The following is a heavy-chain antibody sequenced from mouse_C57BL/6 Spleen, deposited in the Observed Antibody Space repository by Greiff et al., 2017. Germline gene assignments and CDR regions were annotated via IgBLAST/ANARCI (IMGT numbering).Heavy chain of an antibody. CDR2: IYPSDSET. CDR1: GYTFTSYW. J-gene: IGHJ4*01. V-gene: IGHV1-61*01. Sequence: QVQLQQPGAELVRPGSSVKLSCKASGYTFTSYWMDWVKQRPGQGLEWIGNIYPSDSETHYNQKFKDKATLTVDKSSSTAYMQLSSLTSEDSAVYYCARKPAYYSNSYAMDYWGQGTSVTVSS. D-gene: IGHD2-5*01. CDR3: ARKPAYYSNSYAMDY.